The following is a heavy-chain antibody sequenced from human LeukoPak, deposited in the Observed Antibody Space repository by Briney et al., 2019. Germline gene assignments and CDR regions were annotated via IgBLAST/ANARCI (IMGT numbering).Heavy chain of an antibody. CDR1: GFTLSDFW. J-gene: IGHJ3*02. CDR2: IDQDGSDK. V-gene: IGHV3-7*01. CDR3: AREKSSWEFRI. D-gene: IGHD6-13*01. Sequence: PGGSLRLSCAASGFTLSDFWMSWVRQAPGKGLEWVANIDQDGSDKNYVGSVKGRFTISRDNAKNTLYLQMNSLRAEDTAVYYCAREKSSWEFRIWGQGTMVTVSS.